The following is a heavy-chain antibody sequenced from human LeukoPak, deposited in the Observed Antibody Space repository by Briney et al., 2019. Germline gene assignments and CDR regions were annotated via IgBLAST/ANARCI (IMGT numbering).Heavy chain of an antibody. D-gene: IGHD3-9*01. CDR3: AKASKLRYFDWPEEHIYYFDY. J-gene: IGHJ4*02. CDR2: ISGSGGST. Sequence: GGSLRLSCAASGFTFSSYAMSWVRQAPGKGLEWVSAISGSGGSTYYADSVKGRFTISRDNSKNTLYLQMNSLRAEDTAVYYCAKASKLRYFDWPEEHIYYFDYWGQGTLVTVSS. CDR1: GFTFSSYA. V-gene: IGHV3-23*01.